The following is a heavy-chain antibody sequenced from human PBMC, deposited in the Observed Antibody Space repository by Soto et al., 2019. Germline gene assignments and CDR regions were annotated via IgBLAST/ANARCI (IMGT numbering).Heavy chain of an antibody. CDR3: AKDSLPGIAASGTVR. CDR2: ISGSGGST. Sequence: GGSLRLSCAASGFTFSSYAMSWVRQSPGKGLEWVSAISGSGGSTYYADSVKGRFTISRDNSKNTLYLQMNSLRAEDTAVYYCAKDSLPGIAASGTVRWGQGTLVTVSS. CDR1: GFTFSSYA. J-gene: IGHJ4*02. V-gene: IGHV3-23*01. D-gene: IGHD6-13*01.